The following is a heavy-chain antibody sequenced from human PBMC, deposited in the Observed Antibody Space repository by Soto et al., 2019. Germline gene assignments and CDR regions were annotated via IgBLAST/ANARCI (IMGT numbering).Heavy chain of an antibody. J-gene: IGHJ5*02. CDR3: ARDLGSSSPRGWFDP. CDR2: INPTSGGT. V-gene: IGHV1-2*04. Sequence: QVQLVQSGAEVKKPGASVKVSCKASGYTFTGNYMHWVRQAPGQGLEWMGWINPTSGGTNYAQKFQGWVTMTRDTSISTGYMELSRLRSDDTAVYYCARDLGSSSPRGWFDPWGQGTLVTVSS. CDR1: GYTFTGNY. D-gene: IGHD6-13*01.